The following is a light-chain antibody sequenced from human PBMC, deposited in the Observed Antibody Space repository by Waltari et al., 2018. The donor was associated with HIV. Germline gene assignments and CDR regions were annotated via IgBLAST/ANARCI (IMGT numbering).Light chain of an antibody. CDR2: GAS. CDR1: QSVSSSY. J-gene: IGKJ2*03. CDR3: QQYDISGS. V-gene: IGKV3-20*01. Sequence: EIVLTQSPGTLSLSPGERATLSCRASQSVSSSYLAWYQHKPGQAPRLLIYGASSRATGIPDRFSGSVSGTDFTLTISRLEPEDFAVYYCQQYDISGSFGQGSKLEIK.